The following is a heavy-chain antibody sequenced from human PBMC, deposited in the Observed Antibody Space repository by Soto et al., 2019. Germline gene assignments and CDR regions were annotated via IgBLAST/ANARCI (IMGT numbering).Heavy chain of an antibody. J-gene: IGHJ3*01. Sequence: QITLKESGSTLVKPTQTLTLTCTFSGFSLSTSGVGVGWIRQPPGKALEWLALIYWDDHKRYSPSLKSRLTIPRDTSKNQVVLTMTNMDPVDTATYYCAHTDTSTWYWAFDFRGQGTMVTVSS. CDR1: GFSLSTSGVG. CDR2: IYWDDHK. CDR3: AHTDTSTWYWAFDF. D-gene: IGHD6-13*01. V-gene: IGHV2-5*02.